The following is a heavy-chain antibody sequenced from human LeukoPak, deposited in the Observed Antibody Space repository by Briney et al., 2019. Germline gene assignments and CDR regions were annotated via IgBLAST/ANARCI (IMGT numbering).Heavy chain of an antibody. J-gene: IGHJ4*02. CDR2: IYYSGST. CDR1: GGSISSYY. CDR3: ARPIAVAGPFDY. Sequence: SETLSLTCTVSGGSISSYYWSWIRQPPGKGLEWIGYIYYSGSTNYNASLQSRATISVDTSKNQFSLKLSSVTAADTAVYYCARPIAVAGPFDYWGQGTLVTVSS. V-gene: IGHV4-59*12. D-gene: IGHD6-19*01.